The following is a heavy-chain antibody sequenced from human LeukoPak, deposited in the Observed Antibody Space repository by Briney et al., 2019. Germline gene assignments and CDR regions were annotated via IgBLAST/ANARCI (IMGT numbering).Heavy chain of an antibody. CDR2: IKSKTDGGTT. D-gene: IGHD6-13*01. CDR3: TTDLPLFTAAAGY. CDR1: GFTFSNAW. V-gene: IGHV3-15*01. Sequence: PGGSLRLSCAASGFTFSNAWMSWVRQAPGKGLEWVGRIKSKTDGGTTDYAAPVKGRFTISRDDSKNTLYLQMNSLKTEDTAVYYCTTDLPLFTAAAGYWGQGTLVTVSS. J-gene: IGHJ4*02.